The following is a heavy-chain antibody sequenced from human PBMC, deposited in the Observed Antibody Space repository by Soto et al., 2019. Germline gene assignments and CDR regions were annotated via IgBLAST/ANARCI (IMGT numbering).Heavy chain of an antibody. V-gene: IGHV1-58*01. J-gene: IGHJ4*02. CDR1: GFTFSSSA. Sequence: SVKVSCKASGFTFSSSAVQWVRQARGQRLEWIGWIVVGSGNTNYAQKFQERVTITRDMSTSTAYMELTSLRSDDTAVYYCAADNDFWSGHYSFDYWGQGALVTVPQ. D-gene: IGHD3-3*01. CDR3: AADNDFWSGHYSFDY. CDR2: IVVGSGNT.